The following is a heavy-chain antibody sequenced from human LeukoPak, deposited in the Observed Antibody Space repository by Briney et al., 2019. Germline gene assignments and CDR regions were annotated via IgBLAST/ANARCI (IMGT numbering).Heavy chain of an antibody. V-gene: IGHV3-30-3*01. CDR3: ARGSRGLWLVLIYFDY. CDR2: ISYDGVHK. CDR1: GFTLSSFA. Sequence: GRSLRLSCTGSGFTLSSFAVHWVRQAPGEGLEWVAAISYDGVHKYYVDSVQGRFTISRDSSRNTLHLQMNSLRSEDTAVYYCARGSRGLWLVLIYFDYWGQGTLVTVSS. D-gene: IGHD6-19*01. J-gene: IGHJ4*02.